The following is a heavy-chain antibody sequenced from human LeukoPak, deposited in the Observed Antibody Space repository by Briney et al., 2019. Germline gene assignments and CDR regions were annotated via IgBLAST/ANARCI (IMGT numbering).Heavy chain of an antibody. D-gene: IGHD2-15*01. V-gene: IGHV3-30*02. CDR3: AKRYCKSATCRSDMDA. Sequence: GGSRRLSWAASGFSFSNNGMHWVRQAPGKGLEWVALIQSDGSKTYSADSVKGRFTISRDNPRNTLYLQMDRLRPEDTAVYYCAKRYCKSATCRSDMDAWGQGTTVTVS. CDR2: IQSDGSKT. CDR1: GFSFSNNG. J-gene: IGHJ6*02.